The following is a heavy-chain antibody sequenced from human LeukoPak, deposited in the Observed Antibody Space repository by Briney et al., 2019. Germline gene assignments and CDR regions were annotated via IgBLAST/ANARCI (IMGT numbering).Heavy chain of an antibody. CDR2: IKQDGSEK. V-gene: IGHV3-7*01. Sequence: GGSLRLSCAASGFTFSSSWMSWVRQAPGKGLEWVANIKQDGSEKYYVDSVKGRFTISRDNAENSLYLQMSSLRAEDTAVYYCARASNDFWNWGQGTLVTVSS. J-gene: IGHJ4*02. CDR3: ARASNDFWN. CDR1: GFTFSSSW. D-gene: IGHD3-3*01.